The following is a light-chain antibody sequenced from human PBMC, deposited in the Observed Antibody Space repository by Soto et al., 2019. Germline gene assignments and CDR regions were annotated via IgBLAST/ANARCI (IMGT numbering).Light chain of an antibody. CDR3: QQYNNWPPLT. J-gene: IGKJ4*01. Sequence: EIVMTQSPATLSVSRGERATLSCRASQSVSSYLAWYQQKPGQAPRLLIYGASTRATGIPARFSGSGSGTEFTLTISSLQSEDSAVYYCQQYNNWPPLTFGGGTKVEIK. CDR1: QSVSSY. V-gene: IGKV3-15*01. CDR2: GAS.